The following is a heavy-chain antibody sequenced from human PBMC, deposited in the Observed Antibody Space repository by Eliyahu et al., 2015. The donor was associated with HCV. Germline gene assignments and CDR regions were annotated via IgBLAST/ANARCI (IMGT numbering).Heavy chain of an antibody. CDR2: INTRSSDI. V-gene: IGHV3-21*01. J-gene: IGHJ3*01. D-gene: IGHD2-15*01. CDR1: GFPFGGYY. Sequence: EKQLVESGGGLVKPGGSLRLSCEASGFPFGGYYMNWVRQAPGEGLEWVAYINTRSSDISYSDSVKGRFTISRDNAKNSLFLQMSSLRVEDTAVYYCARLCEGGICYGAFDVWGRGTMVTVSS. CDR3: ARLCEGGICYGAFDV.